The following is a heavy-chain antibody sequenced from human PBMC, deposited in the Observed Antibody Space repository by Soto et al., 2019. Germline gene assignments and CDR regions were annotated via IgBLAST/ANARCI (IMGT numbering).Heavy chain of an antibody. V-gene: IGHV1-18*01. CDR2: VSPNNGDT. CDR1: GYSFTNYG. D-gene: IGHD6-13*01. J-gene: IGHJ5*02. CDR3: VRGGAPLVRGTWFDP. Sequence: ASVKVSCKASGYSFTNYGISWVRQAPGQGLEWMGWVSPNNGDTNFAQKFQGRVTMTTDTSTTTAYMELRSLRSDDTAVYYCVRGGAPLVRGTWFDPWGQGTLVTVSS.